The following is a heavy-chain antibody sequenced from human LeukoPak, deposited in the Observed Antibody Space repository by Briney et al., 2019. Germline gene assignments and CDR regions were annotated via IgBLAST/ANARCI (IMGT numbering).Heavy chain of an antibody. D-gene: IGHD2-21*01. CDR2: ISSSSDTI. V-gene: IGHV3-48*01. Sequence: GGSLRLSCAASGFIFSKYSMHWVRQAPGKGLEWVSYISSSSDTIYYADSVKGRFTISRDNAKNTLYLQMNSLRAEDTAVYYCAKAIVVRTYYFNYWGQGTLVTVSS. CDR1: GFIFSKYS. CDR3: AKAIVVRTYYFNY. J-gene: IGHJ4*02.